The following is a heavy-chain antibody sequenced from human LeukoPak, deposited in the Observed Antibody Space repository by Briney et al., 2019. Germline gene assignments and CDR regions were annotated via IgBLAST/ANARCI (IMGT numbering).Heavy chain of an antibody. Sequence: GGSLRLSCAASGFTFSSYAMSWVRQAPGKGLEWVSGISGSGGSTYYADSVKGRFTISRDNSKNTLYLQMTSLRAEDTAVYYCAKVGGITIYSFGPDYWGQGTLVTVSS. CDR3: AKVGGITIYSFGPDY. CDR1: GFTFSSYA. V-gene: IGHV3-23*01. CDR2: ISGSGGST. D-gene: IGHD3-9*01. J-gene: IGHJ4*02.